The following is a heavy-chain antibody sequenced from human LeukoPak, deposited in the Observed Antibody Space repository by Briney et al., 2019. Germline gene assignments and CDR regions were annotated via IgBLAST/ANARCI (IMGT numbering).Heavy chain of an antibody. CDR1: GDTFSYST. D-gene: IGHD3-9*01. CDR3: AQWGDFDVLTGYYVPDF. J-gene: IGHJ4*02. CDR2: IIPMYGTT. V-gene: IGHV1-69*06. Sequence: SVKVSCKASGDTFSYSTIISWVRQAPGQGLEWMAGIIPMYGTTNYARSFQGKVIITADKSTNTAYLELTNLRSEDTAVYFCAQWGDFDVLTGYYVPDFWGQGTLVTVSS.